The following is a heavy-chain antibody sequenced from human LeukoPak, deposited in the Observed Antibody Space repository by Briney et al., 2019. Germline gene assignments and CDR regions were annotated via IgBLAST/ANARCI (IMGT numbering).Heavy chain of an antibody. J-gene: IGHJ3*02. V-gene: IGHV4-34*01. CDR3: ARGPMIVVAIPPDDAFDI. CDR2: INHSGST. CDR1: GGSFSGYY. Sequence: SETLSLTCAVYGGSFSGYYWSWIRQPPGKGLERIGEINHSGSTNYNPSLKSRVTISVDTSKNQFSLKLSSVTAADTAVYYCARGPMIVVAIPPDDAFDIWGQGTMVTVSS. D-gene: IGHD3-22*01.